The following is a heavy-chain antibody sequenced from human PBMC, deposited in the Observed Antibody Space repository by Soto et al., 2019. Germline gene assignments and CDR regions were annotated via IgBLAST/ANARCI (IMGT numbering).Heavy chain of an antibody. CDR2: INHSGST. Sequence: LSLTCAVYVGSFSGYYWSWIRQPPGKGLEWIGEINHSGSTNYNPSLKSRVTISVDTSKNQFSLKLSSVTAADTAVYYCARGRSTQLPFRYNWNYAGYYYYYYGMDVWGQGTTVTVSS. CDR3: ARGRSTQLPFRYNWNYAGYYYYYYGMDV. J-gene: IGHJ6*02. CDR1: VGSFSGYY. D-gene: IGHD1-7*01. V-gene: IGHV4-34*01.